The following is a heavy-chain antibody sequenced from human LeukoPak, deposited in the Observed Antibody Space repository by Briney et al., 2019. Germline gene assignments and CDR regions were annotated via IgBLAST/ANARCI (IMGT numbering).Heavy chain of an antibody. Sequence: PGGSLRLSCAASGFIFSDYGMHWVRQAPGKGLEWVTFIRYDGTNKYYADSAKGRFTISRDNSKNIVYLQMNSLSSEDTAVYYCAKEGTASKPSDLDYWGQGTLVTVSS. CDR1: GFIFSDYG. V-gene: IGHV3-30*02. J-gene: IGHJ4*02. D-gene: IGHD1/OR15-1a*01. CDR3: AKEGTASKPSDLDY. CDR2: IRYDGTNK.